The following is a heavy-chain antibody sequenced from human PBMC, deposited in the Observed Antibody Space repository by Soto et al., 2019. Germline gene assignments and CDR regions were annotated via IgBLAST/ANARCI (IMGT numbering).Heavy chain of an antibody. CDR1: GYTFTSYA. D-gene: IGHD6-19*01. V-gene: IGHV1-3*01. CDR3: ARVESSGWYPELRYYYYGMDV. CDR2: INAGNGNT. J-gene: IGHJ6*02. Sequence: ASVKVSCKASGYTFTSYAMHWVRQAPGQRLEWMGWINAGNGNTKYSQKFQGRVTITRDTSASTAYMEPSSLRSEDTAVYYCARVESSGWYPELRYYYYGMDVWGQGTTVTVSS.